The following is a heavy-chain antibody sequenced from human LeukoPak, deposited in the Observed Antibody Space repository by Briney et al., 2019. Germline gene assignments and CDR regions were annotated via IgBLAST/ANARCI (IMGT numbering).Heavy chain of an antibody. J-gene: IGHJ4*02. CDR2: INPNSGGT. D-gene: IGHD2-21*02. CDR1: GYTFTGYY. Sequence: ASVKVSCKASGYTFTGYYMHWVRQAPGQGLEWMGRINPNSGGTNYAQKFQGRVTMTRDTSISTAYMELSRLRSDDTAVHYCARSIVVVTAGCFDYWGQGTLVTVSS. V-gene: IGHV1-2*06. CDR3: ARSIVVVTAGCFDY.